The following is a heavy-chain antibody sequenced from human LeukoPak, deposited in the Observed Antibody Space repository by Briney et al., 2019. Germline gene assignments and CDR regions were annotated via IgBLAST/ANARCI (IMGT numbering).Heavy chain of an antibody. CDR1: GYTISSGYY. CDR2: IYHSGST. Sequence: SETLSLTCAAPGYTISSGYYCGCSRQPPGKGLEWIGSIYHSGSTYYNPSLKSRVTISVHTSKNQFSLKLTSVTAADTAVYFCARRVVTIGDDDFRIWGQGTMVTVSS. J-gene: IGHJ3*02. D-gene: IGHD3-22*01. CDR3: ARRVVTIGDDDFRI. V-gene: IGHV4-38-2*01.